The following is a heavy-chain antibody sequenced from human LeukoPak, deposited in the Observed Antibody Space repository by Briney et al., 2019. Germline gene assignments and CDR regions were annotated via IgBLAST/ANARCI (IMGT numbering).Heavy chain of an antibody. J-gene: IGHJ6*03. CDR3: ARHLRRHYSASGGSQYLHYIDV. V-gene: IGHV4-59*01. D-gene: IGHD3-10*01. CDR2: SYDSGST. Sequence: SETLSLTCTVSAGSISSYYWSWIRQPPGNGLEWIGNSYDSGSTNYNSSLKSRVTISVDTSKNQFSLRLSSVTAADTAVYYCARHLRRHYSASGGSQYLHYIDVWGKGTTVTVSS. CDR1: AGSISSYY.